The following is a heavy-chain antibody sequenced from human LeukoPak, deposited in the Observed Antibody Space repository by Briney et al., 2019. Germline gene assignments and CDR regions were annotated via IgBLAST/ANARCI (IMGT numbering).Heavy chain of an antibody. CDR3: ARSDRDLWYFDL. V-gene: IGHV4-59*01. J-gene: IGHJ2*01. CDR1: GGSISTYY. Sequence: SETLSLTCTVSGGSISTYYRSWIRQPPGKGLEWSGYVYYSGTTNYKYKSSLKSRVTISVDTSKNQFSLRLSSVTAADTAVYYCARSDRDLWYFDLWGRGTLVTVSS. CDR2: VYYSGTT.